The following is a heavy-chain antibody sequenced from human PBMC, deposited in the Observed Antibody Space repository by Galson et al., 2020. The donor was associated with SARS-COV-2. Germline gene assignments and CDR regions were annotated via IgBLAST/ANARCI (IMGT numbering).Heavy chain of an antibody. V-gene: IGHV4-59*01. CDR3: ARGGLAAAGTVDAFDI. D-gene: IGHD6-13*01. Sequence: SETLSLTCTVSGGSISSNYWSWIRKPTGKGLEWIGYISYSYIYASGSTNYNPSLKSRVTISLDTSKDQFSLKLSSVTAADTAVYYCARGGLAAAGTVDAFDIWGQGTMVTVSS. CDR1: GGSISSNY. J-gene: IGHJ3*02. CDR2: ISYSYIYASGST.